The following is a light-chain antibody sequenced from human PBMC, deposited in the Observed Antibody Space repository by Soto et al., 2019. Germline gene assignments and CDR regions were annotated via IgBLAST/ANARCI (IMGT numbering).Light chain of an antibody. CDR3: QHYSAFSVT. J-gene: IGKJ1*01. V-gene: IGKV1-5*03. CDR2: QAS. Sequence: DIQMTHSSSTLSSSVEDRVTITCLASQSIGDLLAWYQQKPGESPKVLIYQASYLESGVPSRFSGSGSGTEFSLTISSLQPGDLPTYYCQHYSAFSVTFGQGTKVYIK. CDR1: QSIGDL.